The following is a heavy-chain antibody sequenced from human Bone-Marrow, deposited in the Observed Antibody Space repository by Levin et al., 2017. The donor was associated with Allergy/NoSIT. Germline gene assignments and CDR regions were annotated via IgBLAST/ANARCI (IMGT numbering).Heavy chain of an antibody. CDR3: AAYSLLGVCFDP. Sequence: PSETLSLTCTVSGDSITSTSYYWAWLRQPPGKGLEWIGSMYSGGSTFYRPSLKSRVTISLYTSKNQFSLRLSYVTAADTAVYYCAAYSLLGVCFDPWGQGTLVTVSS. V-gene: IGHV4-39*01. CDR1: GDSITSTSYY. D-gene: IGHD3-16*01. CDR2: MYSGGST. J-gene: IGHJ5*02.